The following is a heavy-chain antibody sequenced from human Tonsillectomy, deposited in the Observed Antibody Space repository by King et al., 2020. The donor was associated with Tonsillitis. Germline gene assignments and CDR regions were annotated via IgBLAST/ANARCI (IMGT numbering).Heavy chain of an antibody. J-gene: IGHJ4*02. V-gene: IGHV3-30*03. CDR2: ISYDGRDK. Sequence: VQLVESGGRVVQPGRSLRLSCAASGITFSHYAMHWVRQAPGKGLEWVAVISYDGRDKYYADSVKGRFTISRDDSKSTMYLQMNSLRPEDTAVYYCATAPFKWQYYLEYWGQGTLVTVSS. D-gene: IGHD5-12*01. CDR3: ATAPFKWQYYLEY. CDR1: GITFSHYA.